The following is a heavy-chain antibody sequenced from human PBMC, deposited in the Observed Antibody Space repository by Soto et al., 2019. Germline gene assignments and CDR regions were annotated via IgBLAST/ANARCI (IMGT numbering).Heavy chain of an antibody. Sequence: GGSLRFSCAASGFTFSSYAMSWVRQAPGKGLEWVSAISGSGGSTYYADSVKGRFTISRDNSKNTLYLQMNSLRAEDTAVYYCAKADTYYYDSSGYSYWGQGTLVTVSS. CDR2: ISGSGGST. D-gene: IGHD3-22*01. CDR3: AKADTYYYDSSGYSY. V-gene: IGHV3-23*01. J-gene: IGHJ4*02. CDR1: GFTFSSYA.